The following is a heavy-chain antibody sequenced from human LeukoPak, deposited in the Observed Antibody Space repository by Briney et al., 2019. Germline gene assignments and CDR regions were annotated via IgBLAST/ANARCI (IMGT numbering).Heavy chain of an antibody. J-gene: IGHJ4*02. D-gene: IGHD2-2*02. CDR3: ARLRHPDTAQYYFDY. V-gene: IGHV4-59*08. CDR1: GGSISSYY. CDR2: IYYSGST. Sequence: SETLSLTCTVSGGSISSYYWSWIRQPPGKGLEWIGYIYYSGSTNYNPSLKSRVTISVDTSKNQFSLKLSSVTAADTAVYYCARLRHPDTAQYYFDYWGQGTLVTVSS.